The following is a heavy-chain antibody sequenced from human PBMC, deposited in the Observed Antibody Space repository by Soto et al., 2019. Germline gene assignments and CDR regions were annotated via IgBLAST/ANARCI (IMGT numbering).Heavy chain of an antibody. V-gene: IGHV3-15*01. D-gene: IGHD3-3*01. CDR2: IKPKTDGETT. CDR1: GFTFSNAW. CDR3: TSLERPVSY. Sequence: GGSLRLSCAASGFTFSNAWMSWVRQAPGTGLEWVGRIKPKTDGETTDYAAPVKGRFTISRDDSKNTLYLQMNSLKTEDTAVYYCTSLERPVSYCGQGTLVTVSS. J-gene: IGHJ4*02.